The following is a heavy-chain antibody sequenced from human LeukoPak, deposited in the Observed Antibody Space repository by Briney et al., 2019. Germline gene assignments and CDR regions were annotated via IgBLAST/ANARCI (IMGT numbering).Heavy chain of an antibody. Sequence: ASVKVSCKASGYTFTGYYMHWVRQAPGRGLEWMGWINPNSGGTNYAQKLQGRVTMTRDTSISTAYMELSRLRSDDTAVYYCARDGIRWTMIVVVPAAIRWFDPWGQGTLVTVSS. CDR2: INPNSGGT. J-gene: IGHJ5*02. V-gene: IGHV1-2*02. CDR3: ARDGIRWTMIVVVPAAIRWFDP. CDR1: GYTFTGYY. D-gene: IGHD2-2*01.